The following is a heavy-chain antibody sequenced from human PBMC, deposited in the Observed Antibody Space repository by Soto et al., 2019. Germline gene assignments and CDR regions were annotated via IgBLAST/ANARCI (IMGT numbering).Heavy chain of an antibody. D-gene: IGHD2-15*01. Sequence: RGESLKISCKGSALTFAIYWIGWVRQVPGKGLEWMGIIYPRDSDSTYSPSFQGQVTISADKSISTAYLQWSSLQASDTAVYYCARGSPSADLPYYYGMDVWDQGTTVTVSS. CDR2: IYPRDSDS. V-gene: IGHV5-51*01. J-gene: IGHJ6*02. CDR3: ARGSPSADLPYYYGMDV. CDR1: ALTFAIYW.